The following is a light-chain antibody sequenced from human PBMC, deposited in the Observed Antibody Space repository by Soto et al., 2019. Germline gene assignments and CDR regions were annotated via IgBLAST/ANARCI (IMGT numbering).Light chain of an antibody. CDR3: SSYTSGSTLV. V-gene: IGLV2-14*01. CDR2: EVS. CDR1: TSDVGGYNY. J-gene: IGLJ1*01. Sequence: HSVLTXPASVSGSPGQSITISCTGATSDVGGYNYVSWYQHHPDKAPKLMIYEVSNRPSGVSNRFSGSKSGNTASLTISGLQTADEADYYCSSYTSGSTLVFGTGTKVTVL.